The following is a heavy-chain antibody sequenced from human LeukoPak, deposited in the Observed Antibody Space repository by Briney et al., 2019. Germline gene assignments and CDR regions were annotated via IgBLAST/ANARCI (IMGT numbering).Heavy chain of an antibody. D-gene: IGHD3-9*01. Sequence: ASVTVSCKASGYTFTSYGISWVRQAPGQGLEWMGWISAYNGNTNYAQKLQGRVTMTTDTSTSTAYMELRSLRSDDTAVYYCARDPLNYDILTGYLLGYWGQGTLVTVSS. CDR3: ARDPLNYDILTGYLLGY. CDR2: ISAYNGNT. V-gene: IGHV1-18*01. CDR1: GYTFTSYG. J-gene: IGHJ4*02.